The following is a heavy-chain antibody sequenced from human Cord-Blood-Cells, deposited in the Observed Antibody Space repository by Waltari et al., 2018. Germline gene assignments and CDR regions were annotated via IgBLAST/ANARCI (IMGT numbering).Heavy chain of an antibody. J-gene: IGHJ4*02. D-gene: IGHD6-13*01. CDR1: GGTFSSYA. CDR3: ARESSIAAAGTTYFDY. CDR2: IIPILGIA. V-gene: IGHV1-69*09. Sequence: QVQLVQSGAEVKKPGSSVKVSCKAAGGTFSSYAISWVRQAPGQGLEWMGRIIPILGIANYAQKFQGRVTITADKSTSTAYMELSSLRSEDTAVYYCARESSIAAAGTTYFDYWGQGTLVTVSS.